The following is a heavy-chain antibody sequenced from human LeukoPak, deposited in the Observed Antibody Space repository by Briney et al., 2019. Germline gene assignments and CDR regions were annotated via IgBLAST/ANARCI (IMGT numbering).Heavy chain of an antibody. CDR1: GFTFSSYA. V-gene: IGHV3-23*01. CDR2: ISGSGGST. CDR3: AKGGRVVVAATPEVH. J-gene: IGHJ4*02. D-gene: IGHD2-15*01. Sequence: GGSLRPSCAASGFTFSSYAMSWVRQAPGKGLEWVSAISGSGGSTYYADSVKGRFTISRDNSKNTLYLQMNSLRAEDTAVYYCAKGGRVVVAATPEVHWGQGTLVTVSS.